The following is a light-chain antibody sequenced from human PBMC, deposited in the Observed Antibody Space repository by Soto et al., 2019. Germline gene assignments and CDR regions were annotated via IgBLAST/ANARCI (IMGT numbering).Light chain of an antibody. CDR2: EVI. Sequence: QSVLTQPASVSGSPGQSITISCTGTGSDVGAYDYVSWYQQHPGKPPKLIIFEVINRPSGISNRFSGSKSGNTASLTISGLQADDESYYYCTSYSSGSSLVIFGGGTKLTVL. CDR1: GSDVGAYDY. J-gene: IGLJ2*01. V-gene: IGLV2-14*01. CDR3: TSYSSGSSLVI.